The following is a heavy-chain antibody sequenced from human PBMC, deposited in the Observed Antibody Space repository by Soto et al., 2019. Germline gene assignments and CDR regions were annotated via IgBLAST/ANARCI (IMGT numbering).Heavy chain of an antibody. CDR3: AKDRRGGDFMHILVVDF. Sequence: QVQLVESGGGVVQPGGSLRLSCATSGFSLSSYAMHWVRQAPGKGLEWVALMSYDETKKYYADSVKGRFTISRDTSKNTLFLQMNNLRVEDTAVYYCAKDRRGGDFMHILVVDFWGQGALVTVSS. CDR1: GFSLSSYA. V-gene: IGHV3-30*18. CDR2: MSYDETKK. D-gene: IGHD2-21*01. J-gene: IGHJ4*02.